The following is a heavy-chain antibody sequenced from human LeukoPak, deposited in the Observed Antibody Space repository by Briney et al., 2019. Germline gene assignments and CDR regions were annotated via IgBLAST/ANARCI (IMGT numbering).Heavy chain of an antibody. CDR1: GFTFSSYA. V-gene: IGHV3-21*01. D-gene: IGHD3-9*01. Sequence: PGGSLRLSCAASGFTFSSYAMSWVRQAPGKGLEWVSSISSSSSYIYYADSVKGRFTISRDNAKNSLYLQMNSLRAEDTAVYYCARAGYDILTGYYSSVYWGQGTLVTVSS. CDR2: ISSSSSYI. CDR3: ARAGYDILTGYYSSVY. J-gene: IGHJ4*02.